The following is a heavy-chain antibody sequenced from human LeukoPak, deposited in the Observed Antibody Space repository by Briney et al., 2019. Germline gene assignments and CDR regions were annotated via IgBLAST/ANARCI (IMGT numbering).Heavy chain of an antibody. CDR2: ISAYNGNT. V-gene: IGHV1-18*01. CDR1: GYAFTSYG. J-gene: IGHJ4*02. Sequence: ASVKVSCKASGYAFTSYGITWVRQAPGQGPEWMGWISAYNGNTKYVQKLQGRVTMTTDTSTSTAYMELRSLRSDDTAVYYCTRGPLAVAGSPLFYWGQGTLVTVSS. D-gene: IGHD6-13*01. CDR3: TRGPLAVAGSPLFY.